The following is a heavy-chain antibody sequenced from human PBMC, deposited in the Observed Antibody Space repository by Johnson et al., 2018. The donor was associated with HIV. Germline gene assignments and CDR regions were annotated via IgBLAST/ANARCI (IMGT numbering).Heavy chain of an antibody. J-gene: IGHJ3*02. V-gene: IGHV3-30-3*01. CDR3: ARVAPAHDAFDI. Sequence: GLEWVAVISYDGSNKYYADSVKGRFTISRDNAKNSLYLQMNSLRAEDTAVYYCARVAPAHDAFDIWGQGTMVTVSS. CDR2: ISYDGSNK. D-gene: IGHD2-2*01.